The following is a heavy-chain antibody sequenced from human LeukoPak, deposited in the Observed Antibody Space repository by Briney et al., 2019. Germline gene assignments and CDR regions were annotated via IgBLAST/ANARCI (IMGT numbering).Heavy chain of an antibody. CDR3: ASHRHSRGSYIGNDY. Sequence: AVKVSCKDCGGTFNRNSISWVRQAPAQGLEWMGGIIPSFDTANYAQKSKGRVTITAEDSTSTPYMELSSLRSEDTAVYYCASHRHSRGSYIGNDYWGQGTLVTVSS. V-gene: IGHV1-69*13. J-gene: IGHJ4*02. D-gene: IGHD1-26*01. CDR1: GGTFNRNS. CDR2: IIPSFDTA.